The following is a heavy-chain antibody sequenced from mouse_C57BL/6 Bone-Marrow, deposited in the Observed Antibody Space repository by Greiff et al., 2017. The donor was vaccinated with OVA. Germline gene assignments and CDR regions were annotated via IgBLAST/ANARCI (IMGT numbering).Heavy chain of an antibody. V-gene: IGHV5-6*01. J-gene: IGHJ2*01. CDR3: ARQYYYGSLEY. CDR2: ISSGGSYT. CDR1: GFTFSSYG. Sequence: EVMLVESGGDLVKPGGSLKLSCAASGFTFSSYGMSWVRQTPDKRLEWVATISSGGSYTYYPDSVKGRFTIPRDNAKNTLYLQMSSLKSEDTAMYYCARQYYYGSLEYGGQGTTLTVSS. D-gene: IGHD1-1*01.